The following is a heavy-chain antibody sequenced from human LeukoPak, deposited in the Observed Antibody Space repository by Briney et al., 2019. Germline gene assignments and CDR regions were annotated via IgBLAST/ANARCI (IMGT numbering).Heavy chain of an antibody. CDR1: GGTFSSYA. J-gene: IGHJ6*03. CDR2: IIPIFGTA. D-gene: IGHD5-12*01. V-gene: IGHV1-69*06. CDR3: ARCGGYDWHPHYYYYYMDV. Sequence: SVKVSCKASGGTFSSYAISWVRQAPGQGLEWMGGIIPIFGTANYAQKFQGRVTITADKSTSTAYMELSSLRSEDTAVYYCARCGGYDWHPHYYYYYMDVWGKGTTVTISS.